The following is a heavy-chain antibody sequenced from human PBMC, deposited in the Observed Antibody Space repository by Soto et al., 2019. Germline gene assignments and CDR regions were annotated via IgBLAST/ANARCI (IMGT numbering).Heavy chain of an antibody. CDR1: GFTFSSYA. V-gene: IGHV3-23*01. CDR3: AKEVGYSSGYDYFDY. D-gene: IGHD6-19*01. CDR2: ISGSGVST. J-gene: IGHJ4*02. Sequence: EVQLLGSGGGLVQPGGSLRLSCAASGFTFSSYAMSWVRQAPGRGLEWVSGISGSGVSTHYADSVKGRFTISRDNSKNTLYLQMNSLRAEDRAAYYCAKEVGYSSGYDYFDYWGQGTLVTVAS.